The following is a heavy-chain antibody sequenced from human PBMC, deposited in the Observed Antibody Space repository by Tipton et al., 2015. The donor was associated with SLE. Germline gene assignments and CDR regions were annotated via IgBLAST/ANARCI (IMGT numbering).Heavy chain of an antibody. V-gene: IGHV3-13*04. CDR3: ARLVGSGGYFDS. Sequence: SLRLSCAASGFTFSSYDMHWVRQATGKGLEWVSAIGTAGDTYYPGSVKGRFTISRENAKNSLYLQMNSLRAEDTAVYYCARLVGSGGYFDSWGQGTLVTVSS. D-gene: IGHD2-15*01. CDR1: GFTFSSYD. J-gene: IGHJ4*02. CDR2: IGTAGDT.